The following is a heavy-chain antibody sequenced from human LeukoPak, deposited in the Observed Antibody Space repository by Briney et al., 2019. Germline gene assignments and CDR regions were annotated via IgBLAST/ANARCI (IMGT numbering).Heavy chain of an antibody. J-gene: IGHJ5*02. Sequence: PGGSLRLSCAASGFTFSSYSMNWVRQAPGKGREWVSSISSSSSYIYYADSVKGRFTISRDNAKNSLYLQMNSLRAEDTAVYYCARAHSSSLAWFDPGGQGTLVTVSS. CDR3: ARAHSSSLAWFDP. CDR2: ISSSSSYI. CDR1: GFTFSSYS. V-gene: IGHV3-21*01. D-gene: IGHD6-13*01.